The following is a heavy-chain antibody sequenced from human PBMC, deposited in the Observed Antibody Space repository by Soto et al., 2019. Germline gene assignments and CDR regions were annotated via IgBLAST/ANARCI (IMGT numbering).Heavy chain of an antibody. CDR2: ISAYNGNT. J-gene: IGHJ4*02. CDR1: GYTFTSYG. D-gene: IGHD6-19*01. Sequence: ASVKVSCKASGYTFTSYGISWVRQAPGQGLEWMGWISAYNGNTNYAQKLQGRVTMTTDTSTSTAYRELRSLRSDDTAVYYCARDRSSSGLDYWGQGTLVTVSS. CDR3: ARDRSSSGLDY. V-gene: IGHV1-18*04.